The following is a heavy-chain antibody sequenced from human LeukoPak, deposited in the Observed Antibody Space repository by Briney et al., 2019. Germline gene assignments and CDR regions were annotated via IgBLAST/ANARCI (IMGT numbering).Heavy chain of an antibody. Sequence: PGGSLRLSCAASGFTFSSYGLHWVRQAPGKGLEWVAVIWYDGSNKYYADSVKGRFTISRDNSKNTLYLQMNSLRAEDTAVYYCAREPPGGDGFDYWGQGTLVTVSS. D-gene: IGHD2-21*01. J-gene: IGHJ4*02. CDR3: AREPPGGDGFDY. V-gene: IGHV3-33*01. CDR2: IWYDGSNK. CDR1: GFTFSSYG.